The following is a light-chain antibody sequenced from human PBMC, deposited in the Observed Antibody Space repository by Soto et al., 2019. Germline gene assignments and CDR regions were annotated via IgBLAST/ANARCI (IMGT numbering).Light chain of an antibody. J-gene: IGKJ4*01. CDR3: QQRTNWPLT. Sequence: DIVLTQSPATLSLSPGERATLSCRASQSVSSHLAWYQQKPGQAPRLLTYDASNRATGIPAMFSVSGFGTDFTLTIRSLEPADFAVYYCQQRTNWPLTFGGGTKVEIK. CDR2: DAS. V-gene: IGKV3-11*01. CDR1: QSVSSH.